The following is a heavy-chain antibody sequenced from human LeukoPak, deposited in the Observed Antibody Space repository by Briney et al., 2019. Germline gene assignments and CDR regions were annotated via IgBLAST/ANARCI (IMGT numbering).Heavy chain of an antibody. CDR3: AGAGMYSSGWFRFDP. CDR2: IKQDGSEK. J-gene: IGHJ5*02. D-gene: IGHD6-19*01. Sequence: GGSLRLSCAASGFTFSSYWMSWVRQAPGKGLEWVANIKQDGSEKYYVDSVKGRFTISRDNAKNSLYLQMNSLRAEDTAVYYCAGAGMYSSGWFRFDPWGQGTLVTVSS. CDR1: GFTFSSYW. V-gene: IGHV3-7*01.